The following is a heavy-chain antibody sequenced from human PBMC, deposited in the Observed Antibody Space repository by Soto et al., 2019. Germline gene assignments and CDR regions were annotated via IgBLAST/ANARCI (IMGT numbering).Heavy chain of an antibody. V-gene: IGHV4-34*01. J-gene: IGHJ4*02. D-gene: IGHD5-12*01. Sequence: SETLSLTCAVYGGSFSGYSWNWIRQPPGKGLEWIGEINHSGSTNYNPSLKSRVTISLDTSKNQFSLRLTSLTAADTAVYFCARDTQIVAMGRPFDYWGQGILVTVSS. CDR2: INHSGST. CDR1: GGSFSGYS. CDR3: ARDTQIVAMGRPFDY.